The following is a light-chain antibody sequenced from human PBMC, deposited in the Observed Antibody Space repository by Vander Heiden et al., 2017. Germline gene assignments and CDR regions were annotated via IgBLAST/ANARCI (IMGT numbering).Light chain of an antibody. J-gene: IGKJ1*01. CDR2: AAS. V-gene: IGKV1-6*01. Sequence: AIQMTQSPSSLSAFVGDRFTITCRASQGIRNDLGWYQQKPGKAPKLLIFAASSLQSGVPSRFSGRGSGTDFTLTISSLQPEDSATYYCRQDDYYPWTFGQGTKVEVK. CDR3: RQDDYYPWT. CDR1: QGIRND.